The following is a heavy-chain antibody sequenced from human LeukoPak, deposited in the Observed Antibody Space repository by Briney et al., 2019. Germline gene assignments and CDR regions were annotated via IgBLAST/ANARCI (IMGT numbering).Heavy chain of an antibody. J-gene: IGHJ3*01. V-gene: IGHV3-9*01. Sequence: GRSLRLFCAASGFTFGGYAMHWFRQASGQGLVWVSGLSWDSGDKVYADSVKGRFPISRDHAKDSLYVQMMSLRAEGWAFFFFARVMHRVMKHDASDDWGHGTVVTVS. CDR3: ARVMHRVMKHDASDD. CDR2: LSWDSGDK. D-gene: IGHD2-21*01. CDR1: GFTFGGYA.